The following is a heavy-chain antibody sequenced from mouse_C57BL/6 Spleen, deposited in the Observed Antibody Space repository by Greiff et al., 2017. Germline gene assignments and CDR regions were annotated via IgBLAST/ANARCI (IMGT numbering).Heavy chain of an antibody. CDR1: GFTFSSYA. Sequence: DVKLVESGGGLVKPGGSLKLSCAASGFTFSSYAMSWVRQTPEKRLEWVATISDGGSYTYYPDNVKGRFTISRDNAKNNLYLQMSHLKSEDTAMYYCARESDYYSKSLDYWGQGTTLTVSS. CDR3: ARESDYYSKSLDY. D-gene: IGHD2-5*01. J-gene: IGHJ2*01. CDR2: ISDGGSYT. V-gene: IGHV5-4*01.